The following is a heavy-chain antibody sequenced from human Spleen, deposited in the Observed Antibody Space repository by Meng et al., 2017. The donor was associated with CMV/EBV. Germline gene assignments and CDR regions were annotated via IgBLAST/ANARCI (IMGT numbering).Heavy chain of an antibody. CDR1: GYTFSSCD. CDR3: ARDRGLIAAYDFDC. V-gene: IGHV1-8*01. D-gene: IGHD6-6*01. Sequence: ASVKVSCKASGYTFSSCDINWVRQATGQGLEWTGWMNPNSGDTAYGQKFQGRVTITRNTSISTAYMELSSLRSEDTPAFYCARDRGLIAAYDFDCWGQGTLVTVSS. J-gene: IGHJ4*02. CDR2: MNPNSGDT.